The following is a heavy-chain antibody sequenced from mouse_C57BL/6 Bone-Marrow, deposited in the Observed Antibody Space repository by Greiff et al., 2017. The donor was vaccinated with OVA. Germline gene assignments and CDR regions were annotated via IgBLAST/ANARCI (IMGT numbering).Heavy chain of an antibody. D-gene: IGHD1-1*01. CDR1: GFTFSDYG. J-gene: IGHJ3*01. Sequence: EVHLVESGGGLVKPGGSLKLSCAASGFTFSDYGMHWVRQAPEKGLEWVAYISSGSSTIYYADTVKGRFTISRDNAKNTLFLQMTSLRSEDTAMYYCARGYYGSSYSYWGQGTLVTVSA. V-gene: IGHV5-17*01. CDR2: ISSGSSTI. CDR3: ARGYYGSSYSY.